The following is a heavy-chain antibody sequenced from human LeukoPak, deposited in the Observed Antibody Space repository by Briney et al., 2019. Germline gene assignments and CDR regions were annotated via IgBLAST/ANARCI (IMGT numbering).Heavy chain of an antibody. CDR3: ARVGGGSYFGWFDP. V-gene: IGHV1-69*05. CDR2: IIPIFGTA. D-gene: IGHD1-26*01. Sequence: GASVKVSCKASGGTFSSYAISWVRQAPGQGLEWMGGIIPIFGTANYAQKFQGRVTITTDESTSTAYMELSSLRSEDTAVYYCARVGGGSYFGWFDPWGQGTLVTVSS. CDR1: GGTFSSYA. J-gene: IGHJ5*02.